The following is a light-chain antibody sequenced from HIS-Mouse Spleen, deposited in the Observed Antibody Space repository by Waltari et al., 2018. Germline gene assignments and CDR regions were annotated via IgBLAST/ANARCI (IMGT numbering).Light chain of an antibody. V-gene: IGLV2-14*01. CDR2: EVS. J-gene: IGLJ2*01. CDR1: RRDVGGYNY. CDR3: SSYTSSSTVV. Sequence: QSALTQPASVSGSPGQSITISCPGTRRDVGGYNYVPWYQQHPGTAPKRMMYEVSNRPSGVSNRFSGSKSGNTASLTISGLQAEDEADYYCSSYTSSSTVVFGGGTKLTVL.